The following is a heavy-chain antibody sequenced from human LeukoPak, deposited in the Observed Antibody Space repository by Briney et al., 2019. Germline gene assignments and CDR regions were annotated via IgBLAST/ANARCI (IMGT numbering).Heavy chain of an antibody. CDR1: GGSISSGDYY. Sequence: SETLSLTCTVSGGSISSGDYYWSWIRQPPGKGLEWIGYIYYSGSTYYTPSLRGRVTISVDTSKNQFSLKLSSVTAADTAVYYCASYCSGGSCYGDAFDIWGQGTMVTVSS. D-gene: IGHD2-15*01. CDR3: ASYCSGGSCYGDAFDI. J-gene: IGHJ3*02. V-gene: IGHV4-30-4*02. CDR2: IYYSGST.